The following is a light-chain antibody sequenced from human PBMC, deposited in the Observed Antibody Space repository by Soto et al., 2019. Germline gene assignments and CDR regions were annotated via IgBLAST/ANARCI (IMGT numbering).Light chain of an antibody. CDR1: QRVSSSY. CDR2: GVS. CDR3: QQYGSSPPALT. Sequence: PGERATLSCRASQRVSSSYLAWYQQKPGQAPRLLIYGVSSRATGIPDRFSGSGSGTDFTLTISRLEPEDFAVYYCQQYGSSPPALTFGGGTTVEIK. J-gene: IGKJ4*01. V-gene: IGKV3-20*01.